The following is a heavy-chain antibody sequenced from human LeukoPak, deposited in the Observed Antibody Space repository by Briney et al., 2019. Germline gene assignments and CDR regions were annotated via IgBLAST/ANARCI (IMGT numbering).Heavy chain of an antibody. CDR2: IYYSRST. Sequence: SETLSLTCTVSGGSISSYYWSWIRQPPGKGLEWIGYIYYSRSTNYNPSLKSRVTISVDTSKNQSALKLSSVTAADTAVDYCARVRYSSGWYDWLDYWGQGTLVTVSS. V-gene: IGHV4-59*01. CDR1: GGSISSYY. D-gene: IGHD6-19*01. CDR3: ARVRYSSGWYDWLDY. J-gene: IGHJ4*02.